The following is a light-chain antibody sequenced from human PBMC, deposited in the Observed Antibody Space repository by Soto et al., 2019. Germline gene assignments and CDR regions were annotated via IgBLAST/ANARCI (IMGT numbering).Light chain of an antibody. J-gene: IGKJ3*01. CDR3: QQLNSYPL. CDR1: QSVSSN. CDR2: GAS. V-gene: IGKV3-15*01. Sequence: DILLTQSPATLSVSPGERATLSCRASQSVSSNLAWYQQKPGQAPRLLIYGASTRATGIPARLSGSGSGTDFTLTIRSLQPEDSATYYCQQLNSYPLFGPGTKVDIK.